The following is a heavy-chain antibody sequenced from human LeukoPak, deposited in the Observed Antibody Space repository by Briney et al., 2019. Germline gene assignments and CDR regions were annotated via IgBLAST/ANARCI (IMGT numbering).Heavy chain of an antibody. Sequence: SETLSLTYTVSGGSIDSYYWSWIRQPPGKGLEWIGYIYYTGSTEYHPSLKSRVTISLDTSKNQFSLKLTSVTAADTAVYYCARVYQSAEYYFDYRGQGNLVSVSS. CDR2: IYYTGST. J-gene: IGHJ4*02. D-gene: IGHD2-2*01. CDR1: GGSIDSYY. CDR3: ARVYQSAEYYFDY. V-gene: IGHV4-59*01.